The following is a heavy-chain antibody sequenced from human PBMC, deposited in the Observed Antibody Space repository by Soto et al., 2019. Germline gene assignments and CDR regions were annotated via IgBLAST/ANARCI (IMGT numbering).Heavy chain of an antibody. V-gene: IGHV4-30-2*01. CDR1: GGSISSGGYS. D-gene: IGHD3-9*01. CDR2: IYHSGST. Sequence: SETLSLTCAVSGGSISSGGYSWSWIRQPPGKGLEWIGYIYHSGSTYYNPSLKSRVTISVDRSKNQFSLKLSSVTAADTAVYYCARSPKYDILSGYYAFDIWGQGTMVTVSS. J-gene: IGHJ3*02. CDR3: ARSPKYDILSGYYAFDI.